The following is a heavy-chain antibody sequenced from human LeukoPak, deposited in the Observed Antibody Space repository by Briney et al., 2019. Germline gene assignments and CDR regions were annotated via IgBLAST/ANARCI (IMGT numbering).Heavy chain of an antibody. D-gene: IGHD3-9*01. CDR1: GDSVSSSSAV. J-gene: IGHJ4*02. CDR3: ARGYYDILTGYYPFDY. V-gene: IGHV6-1*01. Sequence: SQTLSLTCAISGDSVSSSSAVWNWIRQSPSRGLEWLGRTYYRSKWYNDYAVSVKSRITINPETSKNQFSLHLNSVTPEDTAVYYCARGYYDILTGYYPFDYWGQGTLVTVSS. CDR2: TYYRSKWYN.